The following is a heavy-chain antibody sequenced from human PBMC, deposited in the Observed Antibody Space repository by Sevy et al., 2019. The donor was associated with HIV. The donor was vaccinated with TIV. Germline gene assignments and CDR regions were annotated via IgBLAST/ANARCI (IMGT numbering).Heavy chain of an antibody. D-gene: IGHD6-19*01. CDR2: IWYDGSNK. J-gene: IGHJ4*02. CDR3: ARDGYSSGWVGSFDY. Sequence: GGSLRLSCAASGFTFSSYGMHWVRQAPGKGLEWVAVIWYDGSNKYYADSVKGRFTISRDNSKNTLYLQMNSLRAEDTDVYYCARDGYSSGWVGSFDYWGQGPLVTVSS. V-gene: IGHV3-33*01. CDR1: GFTFSSYG.